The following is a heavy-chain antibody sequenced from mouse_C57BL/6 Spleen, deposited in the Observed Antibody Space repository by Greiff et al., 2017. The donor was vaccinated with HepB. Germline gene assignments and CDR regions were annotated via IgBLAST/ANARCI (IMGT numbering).Heavy chain of an antibody. J-gene: IGHJ2*01. CDR1: GYTFTDYE. V-gene: IGHV1-15*01. CDR3: TRGADSSGYDY. CDR2: IDPETGGT. Sequence: QVQLKESGAELVRPGASVTLSCKASGYTFTDYEMHWVKQTPVHGLEWIGAIDPETGGTAYNQKFKGKAILTADKSSSTAYMEHRSLTSEDSAVYYCTRGADSSGYDYWGQGTTLTVSS. D-gene: IGHD3-2*02.